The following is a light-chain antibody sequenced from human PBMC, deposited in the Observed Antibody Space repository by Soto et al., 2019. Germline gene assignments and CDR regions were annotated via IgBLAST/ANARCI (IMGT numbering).Light chain of an antibody. J-gene: IGKJ1*01. Sequence: DVQMTQSPSTLSASVGDRVTITCRASQTISSWLAWYQQKPGKAPKLLIYKASSLESGVPSRFSGSGSGTEFTLTLSSLQPDDFATYYCQLYRTFGQGTKVQI. CDR1: QTISSW. V-gene: IGKV1-5*03. CDR3: QLYRT. CDR2: KAS.